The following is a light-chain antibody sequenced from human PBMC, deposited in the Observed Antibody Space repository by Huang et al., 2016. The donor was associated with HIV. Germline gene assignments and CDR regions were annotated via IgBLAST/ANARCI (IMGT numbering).Light chain of an antibody. CDR3: QQLNSYPLT. Sequence: IQLTQSPSSLSASVGDRVTITCRASQGISSYLAWYQQKPGKAPKLLIYAASTLQSGVPSRVSGSGSGTDSTLTISSLQPEDFATYYCQQLNSYPLTFGGGTKVEIK. CDR2: AAS. J-gene: IGKJ4*01. V-gene: IGKV1-9*01. CDR1: QGISSY.